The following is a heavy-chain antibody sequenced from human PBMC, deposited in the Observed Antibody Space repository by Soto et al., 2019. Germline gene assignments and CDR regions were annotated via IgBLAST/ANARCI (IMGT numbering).Heavy chain of an antibody. J-gene: IGHJ4*02. D-gene: IGHD4-17*01. CDR2: IWYDGSNK. CDR1: GFTFSSYG. V-gene: IGHV3-33*01. CDR3: ARGIHDYGDYVFDY. Sequence: GGSLRLSCAASGFTFSSYGMHWVRQAPGKGLEWVAVIWYDGSNKYYADSVKGRFTISRDNSKNTLYLQMNSLRAEDTAVYYCARGIHDYGDYVFDYWGQGTLVTVSS.